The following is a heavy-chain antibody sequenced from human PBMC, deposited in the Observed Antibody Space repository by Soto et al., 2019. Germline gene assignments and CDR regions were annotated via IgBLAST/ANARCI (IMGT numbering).Heavy chain of an antibody. V-gene: IGHV1-24*01. CDR3: ATGPPGLYYYYMDV. Sequence: ASVKVSCKVSGYTLTELSMHWVRQAPGKGLEWMGGFDPEDGETIYAQKFQGRVTMTEDTSTDTAYMELSSLRSEDTAVYYCATGPPGLYYYYMDVWGKGTTVTVSS. J-gene: IGHJ6*03. CDR2: FDPEDGET. CDR1: GYTLTELS.